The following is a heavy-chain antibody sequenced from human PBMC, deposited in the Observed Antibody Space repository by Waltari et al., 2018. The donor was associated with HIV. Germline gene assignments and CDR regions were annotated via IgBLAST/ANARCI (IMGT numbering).Heavy chain of an antibody. Sequence: QLQLQESGPGLVKPSETLSLTCTVSGGSISSSSYYWGWIRQPPGKGLEWIGSIYYSGSTYYNPSLKSRVTISVDTSKNQFSLKLSSVTAADTAVYYCARRQWFGELWGNYFDYWGQGTLVTVSS. D-gene: IGHD3-10*01. CDR1: GGSISSSSYY. J-gene: IGHJ4*02. CDR2: IYYSGST. CDR3: ARRQWFGELWGNYFDY. V-gene: IGHV4-39*01.